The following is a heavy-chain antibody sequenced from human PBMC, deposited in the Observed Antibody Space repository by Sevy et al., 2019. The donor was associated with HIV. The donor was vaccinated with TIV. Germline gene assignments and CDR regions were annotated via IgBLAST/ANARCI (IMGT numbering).Heavy chain of an antibody. V-gene: IGHV4-59*01. J-gene: IGHJ4*02. CDR1: GGSISSYY. CDR2: IYYSGST. D-gene: IGHD6-13*01. Sequence: SETLTLTCTVSGGSISSYYWSWIRQPPGKGLEWIGYIYYSGSTNYNPSLKSRVTISVDTSKNQFSLKLSSVTAADTAVYYCARVERQQLVFDYWGQGTLVTVSS. CDR3: ARVERQQLVFDY.